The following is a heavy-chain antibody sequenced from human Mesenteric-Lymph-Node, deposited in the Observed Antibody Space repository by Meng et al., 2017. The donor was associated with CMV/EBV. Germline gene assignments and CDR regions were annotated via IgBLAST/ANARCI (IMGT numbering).Heavy chain of an antibody. V-gene: IGHV3-43*01. CDR2: IDWNGYTT. Sequence: GGSLRLSCAASGFKFEDYTMHWVRQVPGKGLEWLSLIDWNGYTTSSADSVKGRFSITRDNIKNSLYLQMNSLRAEDTALYFCAKGVVAGTYGDSHDVWGQGTMVTVSS. CDR3: AKGVVAGTYGDSHDV. J-gene: IGHJ3*01. CDR1: GFKFEDYT. D-gene: IGHD4-17*01.